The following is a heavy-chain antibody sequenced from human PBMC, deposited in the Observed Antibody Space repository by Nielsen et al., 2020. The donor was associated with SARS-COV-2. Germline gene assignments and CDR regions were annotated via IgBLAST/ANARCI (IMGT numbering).Heavy chain of an antibody. CDR3: ARDAPVLGCSGGSCYWSGHWFDP. CDR2: IYYSGST. J-gene: IGHJ5*02. Sequence: SETLSLTCTVSGGSISSGGYYWSWIRQHPGKGLEWIGYIYYSGSTYYNPSLKSRVTILVDTSKNQFSLKLSSVTAADTAVYYCARDAPVLGCSGGSCYWSGHWFDPWGQGTLVTVSS. CDR1: GGSISSGGYY. V-gene: IGHV4-31*03. D-gene: IGHD2-15*01.